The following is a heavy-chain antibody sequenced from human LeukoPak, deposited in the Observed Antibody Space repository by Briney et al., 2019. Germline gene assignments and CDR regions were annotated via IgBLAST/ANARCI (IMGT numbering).Heavy chain of an antibody. J-gene: IGHJ4*02. CDR1: GGSISSSSYY. Sequence: PSETLSLTCTVSGGSISSSSYYWGWIRQPPGKGLEWIGSIYYSGSTYYNPSLKSRVTISVDTSKNQCSLKLSSVTAADTAVYYCARGEVGATREIDYWGQGTLVTVSS. D-gene: IGHD1-26*01. CDR3: ARGEVGATREIDY. V-gene: IGHV4-39*07. CDR2: IYYSGST.